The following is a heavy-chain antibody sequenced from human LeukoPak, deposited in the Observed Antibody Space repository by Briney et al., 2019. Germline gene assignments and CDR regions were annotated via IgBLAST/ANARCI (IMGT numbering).Heavy chain of an antibody. CDR3: ARHRPAEAFDI. V-gene: IGHV1-18*01. CDR2: ISAYNGNT. D-gene: IGHD1-14*01. J-gene: IGHJ3*02. Sequence: GASVKVSSKASGYTFTSDGISCVRHAPGQGLECRGCISAYNGNTNYTQKLQGRVTMTTDTSTSTAYMELRSLRSDDTAVYYCARHRPAEAFDIWGQGTMVTVSS. CDR1: GYTFTSDG.